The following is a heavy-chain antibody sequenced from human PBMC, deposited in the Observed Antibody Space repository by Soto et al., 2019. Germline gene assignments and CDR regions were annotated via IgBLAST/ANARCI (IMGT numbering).Heavy chain of an antibody. CDR1: GGSISGYY. CDR3: ARKRYSSGSGWFDP. CDR2: IYYSGST. Sequence: TLSLTCTVSGGSISGYYWGWIRQPPGKGLEWIGSIYYSGSTYYNPSLKSRVTISVDTSKNQFSLKLSSVTAADTAVYYCARKRYSSGSGWFDPWGQGTLVTVSS. D-gene: IGHD6-19*01. V-gene: IGHV4-39*01. J-gene: IGHJ5*02.